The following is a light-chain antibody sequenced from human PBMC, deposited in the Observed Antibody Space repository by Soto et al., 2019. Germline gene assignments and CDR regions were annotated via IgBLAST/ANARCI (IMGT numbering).Light chain of an antibody. CDR3: QQNDDSPGT. J-gene: IGKJ1*01. Sequence: IVLTQSPGTLSLSPGERATLSCRASQSISSSYLAWYQQKPGQAPRLLIYGASNRATAIPDRFSGSGSGTDFTLTISRLEPEDFAVYYCQQNDDSPGTFDQGTKVEIK. CDR1: QSISSSY. CDR2: GAS. V-gene: IGKV3-20*01.